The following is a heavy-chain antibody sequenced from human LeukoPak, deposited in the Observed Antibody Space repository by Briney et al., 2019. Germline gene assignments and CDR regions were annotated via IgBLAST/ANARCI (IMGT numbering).Heavy chain of an antibody. CDR1: GFTFSSYS. CDR2: ISSSSSYM. V-gene: IGHV3-21*01. Sequence: KSGGSLRLSCAGSGFTFSSYSMNWVRQAPGKGLEWVSCISSSSSYMYYADSVKGRFTISRDNAKNSLYLQMNSLRAEDTAVYYCATSPVYSYGHPYYFDYWGQGTLVTVSS. D-gene: IGHD5-18*01. CDR3: ATSPVYSYGHPYYFDY. J-gene: IGHJ4*02.